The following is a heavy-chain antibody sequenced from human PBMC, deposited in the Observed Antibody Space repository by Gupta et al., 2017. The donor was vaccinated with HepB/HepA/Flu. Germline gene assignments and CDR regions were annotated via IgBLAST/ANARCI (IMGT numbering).Heavy chain of an antibody. CDR3: ARENSWFGETYYFDY. CDR2: IGSSGNTM. J-gene: IGHJ4*02. Sequence: EVQLVESGGGLVQPGGSLRLSCAASGFAFSTYEMTWVRQAPGKGLEWVSYIGSSGNTMYYADSVKGRFTISRDNAKNSLYLQMNSLRAEDTAIYYCARENSWFGETYYFDYWGQGTLVTVSS. V-gene: IGHV3-48*03. D-gene: IGHD3-10*01. CDR1: GFAFSTYE.